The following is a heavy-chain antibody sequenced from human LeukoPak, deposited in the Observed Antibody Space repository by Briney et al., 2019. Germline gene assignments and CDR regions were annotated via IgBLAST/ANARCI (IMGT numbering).Heavy chain of an antibody. Sequence: GGSLRLSCTASGFTFGDYAMSWFRQAPGKGLEWVGFIRSKAYGGTTEYAASVKGRFTISRDDSKSIAYLQMNSLRAEDTAVYYCARVSSSSWWALDYWGQGTLVTVSS. J-gene: IGHJ4*02. CDR3: ARVSSSSWWALDY. D-gene: IGHD6-13*01. CDR1: GFTFGDYA. V-gene: IGHV3-49*03. CDR2: IRSKAYGGTT.